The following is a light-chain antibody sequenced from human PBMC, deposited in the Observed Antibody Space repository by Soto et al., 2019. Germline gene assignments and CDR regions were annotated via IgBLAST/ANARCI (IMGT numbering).Light chain of an antibody. V-gene: IGLV8-61*01. CDR3: VLYIGSGISV. CDR2: STD. Sequence: TVVTQEPSFSVSPGGTVTLTCGLSSGSVSTSNYPSWYQQTPGQAPRTLIYSTDTRSSGVPDRFSGSILGNKAALTITGAQADDESDYYCVLYIGSGISVFGGGTKLTVL. J-gene: IGLJ2*01. CDR1: SGSVSTSNY.